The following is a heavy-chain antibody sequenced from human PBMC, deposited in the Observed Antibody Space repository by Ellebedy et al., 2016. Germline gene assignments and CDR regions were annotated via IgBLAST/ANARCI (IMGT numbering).Heavy chain of an antibody. CDR2: FDPEDGET. V-gene: IGHV1-24*01. CDR1: GYTLTELS. D-gene: IGHD1-26*01. Sequence: ASVKVSCKVSGYTLTELSMHWVRQAPGKGLEWMGGFDPEDGETIYAQKFQGRVTMTEDTSTDTAYMELSSLRSEDTAVYYCATGPLVGATTGAFDIWGQGTMVTVSS. J-gene: IGHJ3*02. CDR3: ATGPLVGATTGAFDI.